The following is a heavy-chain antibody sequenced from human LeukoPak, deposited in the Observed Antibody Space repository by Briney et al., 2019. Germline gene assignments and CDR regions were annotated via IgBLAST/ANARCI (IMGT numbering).Heavy chain of an antibody. CDR2: INPKSGGT. V-gene: IGHV1-2*07. J-gene: IGHJ4*02. CDR3: ARRKSGTNPGAFDS. Sequence: ASMKVSCKASGYTFTDYHLHWVRQAPGQGLQWMAWINPKSGGTSHSRQFQGRITLTSDTSIDTAYLQLSRLTSDDTAVYFCARRKSGTNPGAFDSWGQGTLVTVSS. CDR1: GYTFTDYH. D-gene: IGHD3-10*01.